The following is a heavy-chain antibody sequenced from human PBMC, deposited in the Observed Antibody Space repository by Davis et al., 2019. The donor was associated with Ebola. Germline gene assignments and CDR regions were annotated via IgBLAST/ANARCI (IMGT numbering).Heavy chain of an antibody. CDR3: ARELAVVYFDY. J-gene: IGHJ4*02. CDR1: GFTFSSYS. Sequence: GESLKISCAASGFTFSSYSMNWVRQAPGKGLEWVSSISSNSGHTYYADSVKGRFTISRDNAKKSLYLQMNSLRAEDTAVYYCARELAVVYFDYWGQGFLVTVSS. D-gene: IGHD6-19*01. V-gene: IGHV3-21*01. CDR2: ISSNSGHT.